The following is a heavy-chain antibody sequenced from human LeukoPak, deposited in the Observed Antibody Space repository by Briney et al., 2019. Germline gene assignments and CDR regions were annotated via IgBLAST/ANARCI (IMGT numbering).Heavy chain of an antibody. Sequence: PGRSLRLSCAASGFTFSSYGMHWVRQAPGKGLEWVAVIWYDGSNKYYADSVKGRFTISRDNSKNTLYLQMNSLRAEDTAVYYCAKAQKPNWNYVIDYWGQGTLVTVSS. J-gene: IGHJ4*02. V-gene: IGHV3-33*06. CDR1: GFTFSSYG. CDR3: AKAQKPNWNYVIDY. D-gene: IGHD1-7*01. CDR2: IWYDGSNK.